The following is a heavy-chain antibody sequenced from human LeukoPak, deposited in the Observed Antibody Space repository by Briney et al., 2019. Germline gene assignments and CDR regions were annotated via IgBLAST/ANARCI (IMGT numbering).Heavy chain of an antibody. V-gene: IGHV3-66*01. J-gene: IGHJ4*02. D-gene: IGHD3-10*01. Sequence: GGSLRLSCAASGFTFSSYAMSWVRQAPGKGLEWVSVIYRGGNTYYADSVKGRFTISRDNSKNTLYLQMNSLRAEDTAVYYCARLWFGELAFDYWGQGTLVTVSS. CDR1: GFTFSSYA. CDR3: ARLWFGELAFDY. CDR2: IYRGGNT.